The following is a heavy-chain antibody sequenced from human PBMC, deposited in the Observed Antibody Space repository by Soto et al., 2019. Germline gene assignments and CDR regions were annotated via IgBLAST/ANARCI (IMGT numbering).Heavy chain of an antibody. CDR1: GFTFSSYS. CDR2: ISSSSSTI. J-gene: IGHJ4*02. D-gene: IGHD4-17*01. CDR3: ARDSPTAVTPFDY. V-gene: IGHV3-48*01. Sequence: GGSLRLSCAASGFTFSSYSMNWVRQAPGKGLEWVSYISSSSSTIYYADSVKGRFTISRDNAKNSLYLQMNSLRAEDTAVYYCARDSPTAVTPFDYWGQGTLVTVSS.